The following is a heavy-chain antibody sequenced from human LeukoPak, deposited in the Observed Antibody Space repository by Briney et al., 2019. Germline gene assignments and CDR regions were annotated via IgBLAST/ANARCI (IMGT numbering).Heavy chain of an antibody. J-gene: IGHJ1*01. Sequence: SETLSLTCTVSGDSTRSYYWSWIRQPPGKGLEWVGYIYYSGTTNYNPSLKSRVTISIDTSKNQFSLRLSSVTAADTAVYYCATITVADYFQYWGQGTLVTVSS. CDR1: GDSTRSYY. D-gene: IGHD1-14*01. CDR2: IYYSGTT. CDR3: ATITVADYFQY. V-gene: IGHV4-59*08.